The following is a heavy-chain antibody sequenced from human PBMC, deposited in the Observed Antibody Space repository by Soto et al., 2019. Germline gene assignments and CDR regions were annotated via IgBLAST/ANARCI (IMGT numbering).Heavy chain of an antibody. CDR2: IYWNDDK. J-gene: IGHJ5*02. CDR3: AHASSGYYYDWFDP. Sequence: PTLVNPTQTLTLTCTFSGFSLSTSGVGVGWIRQPPGKALEWLALIYWNDDKRYSPSLKSRLTITKDTSKNQVVLTMTNMDPVDTATYYCAHASSGYYYDWFDPWGQGTLVTVSS. D-gene: IGHD3-22*01. CDR1: GFSLSTSGVG. V-gene: IGHV2-5*01.